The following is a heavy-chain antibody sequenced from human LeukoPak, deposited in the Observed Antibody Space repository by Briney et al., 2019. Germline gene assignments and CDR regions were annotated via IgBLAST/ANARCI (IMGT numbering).Heavy chain of an antibody. CDR1: GGSISSSSYY. D-gene: IGHD3-9*01. V-gene: IGHV4-39*01. J-gene: IGHJ4*02. CDR2: IYYTGSA. CDR3: ARPQNYDILTGYSN. Sequence: SETLSLTCTVSGGSISSSSYYWGWIRQPPGKGLEWIGSIYYTGSAYYNPSLKSRVTMSVDTSKNQFSLKLSSVTAADTAVYYCARPQNYDILTGYSNWGQGTLVTVSS.